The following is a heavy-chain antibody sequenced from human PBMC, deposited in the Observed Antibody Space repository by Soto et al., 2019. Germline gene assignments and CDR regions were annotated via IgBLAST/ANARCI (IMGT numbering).Heavy chain of an antibody. Sequence: QVQLQQWGAGLLKPSETLSLNCAVTGGSLSGYYWSWIRQPPGKGLEWIGEVKDGGHTNYSPSLRARVTISSDTPNHQFSLRLHSVAAADTGVYYCPRGQEGVVATHWDQGSMVTVSS. V-gene: IGHV4-34*01. D-gene: IGHD5-12*01. J-gene: IGHJ4*02. CDR3: PRGQEGVVATH. CDR1: GGSLSGYY. CDR2: VKDGGHT.